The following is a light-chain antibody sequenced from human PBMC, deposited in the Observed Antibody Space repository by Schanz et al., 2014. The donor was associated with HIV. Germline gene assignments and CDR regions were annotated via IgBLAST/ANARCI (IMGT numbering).Light chain of an antibody. J-gene: IGLJ2*01. V-gene: IGLV2-14*01. CDR1: SSDVGGYNY. CDR2: DVS. CDR3: QSFDRSLGGVV. Sequence: QSALTQPASVSGSPGQSITISCTGTSSDVGGYNYVSWYQQHPGKASKLMIYDVSSRPSGVSNRFSGSKSGNTASLTISGLQAEDEADYYCQSFDRSLGGVVFGGGTKLTVL.